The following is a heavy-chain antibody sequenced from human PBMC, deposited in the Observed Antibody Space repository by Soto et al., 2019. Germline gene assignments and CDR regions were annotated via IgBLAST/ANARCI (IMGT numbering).Heavy chain of an antibody. CDR2: ISGSGGST. CDR1: GFTFGTYA. D-gene: IGHD5-12*01. CDR3: AKDRSVATRDWLDP. Sequence: PGGSLRLSCAASGFTFGTYAMNWVRQAPGKGLEWVSGISGSGGSTYYSDSVKGRFTISRDNSKNTLYLQMNSLRADDTAVYYCAKDRSVATRDWLDPWGQGTLVTVSS. J-gene: IGHJ5*02. V-gene: IGHV3-23*01.